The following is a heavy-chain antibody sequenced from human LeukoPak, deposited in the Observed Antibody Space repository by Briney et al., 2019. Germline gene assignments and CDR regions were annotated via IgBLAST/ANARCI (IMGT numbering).Heavy chain of an antibody. J-gene: IGHJ6*02. CDR3: ARGHSRDSGVVIFGMDV. V-gene: IGHV1-69*13. D-gene: IGHD3-3*01. Sequence: SVKVSCKASGGTFSSYAISWVRQAPGQGLEWMGGIIPIFGTANYAQKFQGRVTITADESTSTAYMELSSLRSEDTAVYYCARGHSRDSGVVIFGMDVWGQGTTVTVSS. CDR2: IIPIFGTA. CDR1: GGTFSSYA.